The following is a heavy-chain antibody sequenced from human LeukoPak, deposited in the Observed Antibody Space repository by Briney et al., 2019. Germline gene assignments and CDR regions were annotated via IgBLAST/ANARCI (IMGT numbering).Heavy chain of an antibody. J-gene: IGHJ4*02. CDR1: GFTFSSYG. CDR3: AKDIAIFGVVTGEFDYFDY. D-gene: IGHD3-3*01. Sequence: GGSLRLSCAASGFTFSSYGMHWVRQAPGKGLEWVAFIRYDGSNKYYADSVKGRFTISRDNSKNTLYLQMNSLRAEDTAVYYCAKDIAIFGVVTGEFDYFDYWGQGTLVTVSS. V-gene: IGHV3-30*02. CDR2: IRYDGSNK.